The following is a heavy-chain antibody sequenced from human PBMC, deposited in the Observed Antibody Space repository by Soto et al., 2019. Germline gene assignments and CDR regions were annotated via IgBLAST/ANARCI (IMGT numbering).Heavy chain of an antibody. D-gene: IGHD5-12*01. CDR2: INHVGTI. V-gene: IGHV4-34*01. J-gene: IGHJ5*02. CDR1: GGSFSGYY. Sequence: QVRLRQWGAGLLKPSETLSHTCAVYGGSFSGYYWSSIRQPPGKGLEWIGEINHVGTINHNPSLQSRVTISVDTSKNQFSLQMTSVTAADTAVYFCARGPGREIASTTWSQGTLVVVSS. CDR3: ARGPGREIASTT.